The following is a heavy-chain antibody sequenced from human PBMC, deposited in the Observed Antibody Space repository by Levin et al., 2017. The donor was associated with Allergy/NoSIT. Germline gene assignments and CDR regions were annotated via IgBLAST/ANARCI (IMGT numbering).Heavy chain of an antibody. Sequence: GGSLRLSCAASGFTFSSYSMNWVRQAPGKGLEWVSSISSSSSYIYYADSVKGRFTISRDNAKNSLYLQMNSLRAEDTAVYYCARDRDDFWSGYWNWGQGTLVTVSS. V-gene: IGHV3-21*01. CDR2: ISSSSSYI. CDR3: ARDRDDFWSGYWN. CDR1: GFTFSSYS. D-gene: IGHD3-3*01. J-gene: IGHJ4*02.